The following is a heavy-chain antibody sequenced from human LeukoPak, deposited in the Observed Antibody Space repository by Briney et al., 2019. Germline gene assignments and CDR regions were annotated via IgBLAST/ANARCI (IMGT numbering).Heavy chain of an antibody. J-gene: IGHJ6*03. Sequence: KPSETLSLTCAVYGGSFSGYYWSWIRQPPGKGLEWIGEINHSGSTNYNPSLKSRVTISVDTSKNRFSLKLSSVTAADTAVYYCARSGSCSGGSCYRNYYYYMDVWGKGTTVTVSS. D-gene: IGHD2-15*01. CDR3: ARSGSCSGGSCYRNYYYYMDV. V-gene: IGHV4-34*01. CDR1: GGSFSGYY. CDR2: INHSGST.